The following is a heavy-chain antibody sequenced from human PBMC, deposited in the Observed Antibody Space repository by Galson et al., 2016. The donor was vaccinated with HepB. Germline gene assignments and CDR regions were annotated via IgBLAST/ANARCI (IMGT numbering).Heavy chain of an antibody. V-gene: IGHV4-39*01. D-gene: IGHD3-22*01. CDR2: IYYTGST. CDR1: GGSISNSYYY. Sequence: ETLSLTCTVSGGSISNSYYYWGWIRQPPGKGLEWIGSIYYTGSTYNNPSLKSRVTISADTSKMQFSLKLRSVTAAETAVYFCARHPFSFSSDYYGNFDYWGQGTLVTVPS. CDR3: ARHPFSFSSDYYGNFDY. J-gene: IGHJ4*02.